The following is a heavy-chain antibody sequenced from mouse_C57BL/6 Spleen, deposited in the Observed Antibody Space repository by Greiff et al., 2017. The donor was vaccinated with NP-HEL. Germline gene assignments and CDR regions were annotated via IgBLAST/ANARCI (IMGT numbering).Heavy chain of an antibody. J-gene: IGHJ2*01. Sequence: EVKLMESGGGLVQPGGSLSLSCAASGFTFTDYYMSWVRQPPGKALEWLGFIRNKANGYTTEYSASVKGRFTISRDNSQSILYLQRNALRAEDSATYYCARSMVYFDYWGQGTTLTVSS. CDR1: GFTFTDYY. V-gene: IGHV7-3*01. CDR2: IRNKANGYTT. CDR3: ARSMVYFDY.